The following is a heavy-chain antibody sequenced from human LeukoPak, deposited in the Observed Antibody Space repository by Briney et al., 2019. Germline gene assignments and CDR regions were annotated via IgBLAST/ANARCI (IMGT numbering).Heavy chain of an antibody. D-gene: IGHD3-22*01. CDR1: GYTLTELS. J-gene: IGHJ4*02. Sequence: EASVKVSCKVSGYTLTELSMHWVRQAPGKGLEWMGGFDPEDGETIYAQKFQGRVTMTEDTSTDTAYMELSSLRSEDTAVYYCATAPRYYYDSSGYPTYYFDYWGQGTLVTVPS. CDR3: ATAPRYYYDSSGYPTYYFDY. CDR2: FDPEDGET. V-gene: IGHV1-24*01.